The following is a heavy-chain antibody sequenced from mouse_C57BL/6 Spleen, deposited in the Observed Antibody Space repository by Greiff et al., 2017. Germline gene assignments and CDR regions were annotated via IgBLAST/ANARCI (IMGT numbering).Heavy chain of an antibody. CDR3: TGSSGYSYAMDY. J-gene: IGHJ4*01. CDR1: GYTFTDYE. V-gene: IGHV1-15*01. D-gene: IGHD3-1*01. CDR2: IDPETGGT. Sequence: VQLQQSGAELVRPGASVTLSCKASGYTFTDYEMHWVKQTPVHGLEWIGAIDPETGGTAYNQKFKGKAILTADKSSSTAYMELRSLTSEDSAVYYCTGSSGYSYAMDYWGQGTSVTVSS.